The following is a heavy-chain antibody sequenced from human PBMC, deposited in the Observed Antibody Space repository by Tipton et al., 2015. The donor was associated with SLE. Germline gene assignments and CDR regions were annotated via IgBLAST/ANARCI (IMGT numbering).Heavy chain of an antibody. Sequence: TLSLTCTVSGGSISSGVYYWSWIRQRPGKGLEWFGYIHYSGSTYYNPSLKSRITMSVDTSKNQFSLKLSSVTAADTAVYFCARGPSRNGWYYWYFDLWGRGTLVTVSS. CDR1: GGSISSGVYY. D-gene: IGHD6-19*01. CDR3: ARGPSRNGWYYWYFDL. J-gene: IGHJ2*01. CDR2: IHYSGST. V-gene: IGHV4-31*03.